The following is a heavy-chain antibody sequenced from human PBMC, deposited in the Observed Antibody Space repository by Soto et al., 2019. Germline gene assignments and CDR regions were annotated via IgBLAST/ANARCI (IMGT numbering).Heavy chain of an antibody. V-gene: IGHV3-23*01. Sequence: PGGSLRLSCAASGFTFSSYAMSWVRQAPGKGLEWVSAISGSGGSTYYADSVKGRFTISRDNSKNTLYLQMNSLRAEDTAVYYCADQSPHPLSGYYPPFVTGSPMIGFDIWGQGTMVTVSS. CDR2: ISGSGGST. CDR3: ADQSPHPLSGYYPPFVTGSPMIGFDI. D-gene: IGHD3-9*01. CDR1: GFTFSSYA. J-gene: IGHJ3*02.